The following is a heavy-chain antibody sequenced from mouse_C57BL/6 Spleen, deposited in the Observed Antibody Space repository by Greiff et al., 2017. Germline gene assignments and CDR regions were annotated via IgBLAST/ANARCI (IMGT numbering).Heavy chain of an antibody. J-gene: IGHJ1*03. CDR1: GYTFTSYW. D-gene: IGHD1-3*01. CDR3: ASGGSGSGWYFDV. V-gene: IGHV1-59*01. Sequence: QVQLQQPGAELVRPGTSVKLSCKASGYTFTSYWMHWVKQRPGQGLEWIGVIDPSDSYTNYNQKFKGKATLTVDTSSSTAYMQLSSLTSEDSAVYYCASGGSGSGWYFDVWGTGTTVTVSS. CDR2: IDPSDSYT.